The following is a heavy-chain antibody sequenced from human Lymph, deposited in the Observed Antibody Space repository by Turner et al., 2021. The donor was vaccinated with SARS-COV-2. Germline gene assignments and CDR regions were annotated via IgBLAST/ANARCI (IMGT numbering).Heavy chain of an antibody. J-gene: IGHJ4*02. CDR2: INPNSGGT. CDR3: ARSRDLQSMIRGVDPFDY. V-gene: IGHV1-2*02. D-gene: IGHD3-10*01. Sequence: QVRLVQSGAEAKKPGASVQVTGKASGNAFTGYYMHWVRQAPGQGLEWMGWINPNSGGTNYPQKFQGRVTMTRDTSISRAYMELSRLRSDDTAVYYCARSRDLQSMIRGVDPFDYWGQGTLVTVSS. CDR1: GNAFTGYY.